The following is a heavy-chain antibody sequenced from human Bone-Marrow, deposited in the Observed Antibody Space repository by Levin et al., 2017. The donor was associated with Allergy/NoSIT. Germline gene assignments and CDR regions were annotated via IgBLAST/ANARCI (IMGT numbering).Heavy chain of an antibody. D-gene: IGHD3-22*01. CDR3: ARGDNYYDSSDGGYFDY. J-gene: IGHJ4*02. V-gene: IGHV3-30*04. CDR2: ISYHGSNK. Sequence: PGGSLRLSCAASGFTFSRYDMHWVRQAPGKGLEWVAVISYHGSNKYYGDAVKGRFTISRDNSKNTLYLQMNSLRAEDTAVYYCARGDNYYDSSDGGYFDYWGQGTLVTVSS. CDR1: GFTFSRYD.